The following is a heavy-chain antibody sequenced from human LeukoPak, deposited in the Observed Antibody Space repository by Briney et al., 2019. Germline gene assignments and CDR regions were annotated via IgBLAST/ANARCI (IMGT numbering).Heavy chain of an antibody. D-gene: IGHD3-10*01. CDR3: ARDDGDMVSF. CDR1: GGSVGNSSYY. CDR2: IYYSGTT. J-gene: IGHJ4*02. Sequence: SETLSLTCTVSGGSVGNSSYYWGWIRQPPGKGLEWIGSIYYSGTTNYNPSLKSRVTISVDKSKNQFSLKLSSVTAADTAVYYCARDDGDMVSFWGQGTLVTVSS. V-gene: IGHV4-39*07.